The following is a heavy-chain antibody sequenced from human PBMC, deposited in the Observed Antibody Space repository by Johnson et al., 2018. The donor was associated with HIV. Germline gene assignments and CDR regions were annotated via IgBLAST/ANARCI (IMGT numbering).Heavy chain of an antibody. CDR2: ISYDGSNK. D-gene: IGHD5-24*01. V-gene: IGHV3-30*04. CDR1: GFRFSSYA. Sequence: VQLVESGGGVVQPGRSLRLSCVASGFRFSSYAVHWVRQAPGKGLEWVAVISYDGSNKYYADSVKGRFTISRDNSKNTMYLQMNSLRAEDMAVYYCARVGDGNNKNAFDIWGQGTMVTVSS. J-gene: IGHJ3*02. CDR3: ARVGDGNNKNAFDI.